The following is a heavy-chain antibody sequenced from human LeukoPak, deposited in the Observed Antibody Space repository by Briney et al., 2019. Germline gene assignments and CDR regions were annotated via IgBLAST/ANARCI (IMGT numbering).Heavy chain of an antibody. V-gene: IGHV3-74*01. Sequence: SGGSLRLSCAASELTFSSYWMHWVRQASGKGLVWVSRINSDGSSTSYADSVKGRFTISRDNAKNKLYLQMNSLRAEDTAVYYCARDGLDFDYWGQGTLVTVSS. CDR2: INSDGSST. J-gene: IGHJ4*02. D-gene: IGHD3/OR15-3a*01. CDR1: ELTFSSYW. CDR3: ARDGLDFDY.